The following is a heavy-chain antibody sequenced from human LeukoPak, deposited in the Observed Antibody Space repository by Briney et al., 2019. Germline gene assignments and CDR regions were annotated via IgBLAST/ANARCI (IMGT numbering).Heavy chain of an antibody. CDR3: ARDGVAAAGAPTYYFDY. J-gene: IGHJ4*02. D-gene: IGHD6-13*01. CDR2: IYTSGST. CDR1: GGSISSYY. V-gene: IGHV4-4*07. Sequence: SETLSLPCTVSGGSISSYYWSWLRQPAGKGLEGVGRIYTSGSTNYNPSLKSRVTMSVDTSKNQFSLKLSSVTAADTAVYYCARDGVAAAGAPTYYFDYWGQGTLVTVSS.